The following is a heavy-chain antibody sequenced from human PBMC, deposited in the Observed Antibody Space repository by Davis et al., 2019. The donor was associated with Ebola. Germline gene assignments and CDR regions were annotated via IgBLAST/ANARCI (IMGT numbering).Heavy chain of an antibody. Sequence: ASVKVSCKASGYTFTSYGISWVRQAPGQGLEWMGWISAYNGNTNYAQKPQGRVTMTPNTSTSTAYMELRSLRSDDTAVYYCARAFRPRAEWFDPWGQGTLVTVSS. D-gene: IGHD2/OR15-2a*01. CDR2: ISAYNGNT. V-gene: IGHV1-18*01. CDR1: GYTFTSYG. CDR3: ARAFRPRAEWFDP. J-gene: IGHJ5*02.